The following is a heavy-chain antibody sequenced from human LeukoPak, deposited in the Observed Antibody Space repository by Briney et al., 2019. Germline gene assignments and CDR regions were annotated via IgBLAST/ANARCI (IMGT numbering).Heavy chain of an antibody. V-gene: IGHV3-48*03. CDR1: GFTFNIYE. CDR3: ARETDSTLFDY. J-gene: IGHJ4*02. Sequence: GGSLRLSCAASGFTFNIYEMNWVRRAPGKGLEWVSYISSSGSTIYYADSVKGRFTISRDNARDSLYLQMNSLRVEDTAVYYCARETDSTLFDYWGQGTLVTVSS. D-gene: IGHD2-2*01. CDR2: ISSSGSTI.